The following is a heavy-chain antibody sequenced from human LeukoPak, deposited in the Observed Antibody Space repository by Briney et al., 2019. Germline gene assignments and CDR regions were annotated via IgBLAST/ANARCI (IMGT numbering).Heavy chain of an antibody. CDR1: GGSISSYY. D-gene: IGHD2/OR15-2a*01. Sequence: SETLSLTCTVSGGSISSYYWNWIRQPAGKGLEWIGRVYTSGSTNYNPSLKSRVTMSVDTSKNQFSLKLSSVTAADTAVYYCASKNLDAFDIWGQGTMVTVSS. CDR2: VYTSGST. J-gene: IGHJ3*02. V-gene: IGHV4-4*07. CDR3: ASKNLDAFDI.